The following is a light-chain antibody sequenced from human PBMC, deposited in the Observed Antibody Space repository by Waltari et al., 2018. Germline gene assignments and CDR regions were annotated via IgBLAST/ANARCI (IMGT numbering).Light chain of an antibody. V-gene: IGKV1-39*01. J-gene: IGKJ2*01. CDR3: QQTYSTPPYN. Sequence: DIQMTQSPSSLSASVGDRVTITCRASQGISSYLNWFQQKPGKAPKLLIYAASNLQSGVPSRFSGSGSGTDFTLTISSLQSEDFATYYCQQTYSTPPYNFGQGTKLEIK. CDR2: AAS. CDR1: QGISSY.